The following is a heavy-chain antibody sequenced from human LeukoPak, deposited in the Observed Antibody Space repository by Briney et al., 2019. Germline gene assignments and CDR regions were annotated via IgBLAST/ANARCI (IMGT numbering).Heavy chain of an antibody. Sequence: SETLSLTCTVSGGSISSYYWSWIRQPPGKGLEWIGYIYYSGSTNYNPSLKSRVTISVDTSNNQFSLKLSSVTAADTAVYYCAMTLVVPRHGASDIWGQGTMVTVSS. CDR1: GGSISSYY. CDR2: IYYSGST. D-gene: IGHD3-22*01. J-gene: IGHJ3*02. CDR3: AMTLVVPRHGASDI. V-gene: IGHV4-59*08.